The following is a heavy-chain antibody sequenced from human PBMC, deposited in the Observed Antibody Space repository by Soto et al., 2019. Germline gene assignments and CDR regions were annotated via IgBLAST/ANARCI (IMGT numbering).Heavy chain of an antibody. J-gene: IGHJ3*02. CDR3: AITLGSIAVAGENLFDAFDI. CDR1: GGTXTSYA. D-gene: IGHD6-19*01. Sequence: NVSFQASGGTXTSYAISLVRQAPVQGLEWMGGIIPTFGTANYAKKFQGRVTITADESTRTAYMELRSLRSEDKAVYYCAITLGSIAVAGENLFDAFDIWGQGTMGTVSS. V-gene: IGHV1-69*01. CDR2: IIPTFGTA.